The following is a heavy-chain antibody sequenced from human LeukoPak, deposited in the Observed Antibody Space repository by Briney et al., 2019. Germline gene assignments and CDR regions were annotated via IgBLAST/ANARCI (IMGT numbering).Heavy chain of an antibody. CDR2: FDPEDGEA. V-gene: IGHV1-24*01. Sequence: ASVKVSCKVSGYTLTELSMHWVRQAPGKGLEWMGGFDPEDGEAIYAQKFQGRVTMTEDTSTDTAYMELSSLRSEDTAVYYCARCPIVVVPAARPSPYYYYYMDVWGKGTTVTVSS. CDR3: ARCPIVVVPAARPSPYYYYYMDV. D-gene: IGHD2-2*01. J-gene: IGHJ6*03. CDR1: GYTLTELS.